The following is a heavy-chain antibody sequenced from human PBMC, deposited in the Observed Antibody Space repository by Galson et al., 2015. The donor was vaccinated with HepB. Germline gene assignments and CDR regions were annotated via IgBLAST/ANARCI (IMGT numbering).Heavy chain of an antibody. CDR1: GFTFSSFD. Sequence: SLRLSCAASGFTFSSFDVHWVRQAPGKGLEWVAVISYDGSNKYFADSAKGRFTISRDNSKNTLYLQMNSLRVEDTAVYFCAKEWRSGQWLPTGWFDPWGQGTLVTVSS. CDR3: AKEWRSGQWLPTGWFDP. D-gene: IGHD6-19*01. V-gene: IGHV3-30*18. J-gene: IGHJ5*02. CDR2: ISYDGSNK.